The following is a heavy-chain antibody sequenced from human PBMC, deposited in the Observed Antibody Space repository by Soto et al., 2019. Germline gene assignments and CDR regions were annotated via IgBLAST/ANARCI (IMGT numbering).Heavy chain of an antibody. CDR2: INAGTGIA. CDR1: GYTFTRYA. CDR3: ARDLWNDPEY. D-gene: IGHD1-1*01. V-gene: IGHV1-3*01. Sequence: GASVKVSCKASGYTFTRYAIHWVRQAPVQGLEWLGWINAGTGIATYSQRFQGRVTITSDTSATTSYMELSSLTSEDTAVYFCARDLWNDPEYWGHGTLVTVSS. J-gene: IGHJ4*01.